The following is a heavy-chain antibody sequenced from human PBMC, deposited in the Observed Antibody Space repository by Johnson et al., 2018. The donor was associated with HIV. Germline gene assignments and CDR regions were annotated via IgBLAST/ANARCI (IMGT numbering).Heavy chain of an antibody. D-gene: IGHD1-1*01. CDR3: ARVMEPRDAFDI. CDR1: GFTFSSYD. J-gene: IGHJ3*02. V-gene: IGHV3-13*01. CDR2: IGTAGDT. Sequence: VQLVESGGGLVQPGGSLRLSCAASGFTFSSYDMHWVRQATGKGLEWVSAIGTAGDTYYPGSVKGRFTISRDNAKNSLYLQMNSLRAEDTAVYYCARVMEPRDAFDIWGQGTMVTVSS.